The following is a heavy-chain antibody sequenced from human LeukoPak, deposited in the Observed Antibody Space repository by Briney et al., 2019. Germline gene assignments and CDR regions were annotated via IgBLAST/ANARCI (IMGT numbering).Heavy chain of an antibody. CDR1: GYTFTSYG. Sequence: GASVKVSCKASGYTFTSYGISWVRQAPGQGLEWMGWISAYNGNTNYAQKLQGRVTMTTDTSTSTAYMELRSLRSDDTAVYYCARDGARLWFGELPKTNWFDPWGQGTLVTVSS. V-gene: IGHV1-18*01. D-gene: IGHD3-10*01. J-gene: IGHJ5*02. CDR2: ISAYNGNT. CDR3: ARDGARLWFGELPKTNWFDP.